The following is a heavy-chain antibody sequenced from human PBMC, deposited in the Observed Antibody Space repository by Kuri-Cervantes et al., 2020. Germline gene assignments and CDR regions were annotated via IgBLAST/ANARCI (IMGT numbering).Heavy chain of an antibody. V-gene: IGHV4-59*01. J-gene: IGHJ1*01. CDR1: GGSFSGYY. CDR2: IYNTGCT. Sequence: GSLRLSCDGYGGSFSGYYWGWIRQPPGKGLENIGHIYNTGCTNYSPALKSGVTISIDTSKNQFSLKLSSVTAADTAKYYCTRGVRVWGQGTLVTVSS. CDR3: TRGVRV.